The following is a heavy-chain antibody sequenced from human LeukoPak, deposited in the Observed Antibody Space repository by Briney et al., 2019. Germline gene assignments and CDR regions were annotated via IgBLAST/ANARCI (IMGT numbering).Heavy chain of an antibody. CDR2: ISSSSSYS. V-gene: IGHV3-21*01. D-gene: IGHD3-10*01. J-gene: IGHJ4*02. CDR1: GFTVSSNY. Sequence: GGSLRLSCAASGFTVSSNYMNWVRQAPGKGLEWVSSISSSSSYSYYADSVRGRFTISRDNAKNSLYLQMNTLRAEDTAVYYCARDQPYYSDSGSFVPFHYWGQGTLVTVSS. CDR3: ARDQPYYSDSGSFVPFHY.